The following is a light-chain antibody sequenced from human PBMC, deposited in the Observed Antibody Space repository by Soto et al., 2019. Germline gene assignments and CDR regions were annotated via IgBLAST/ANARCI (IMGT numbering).Light chain of an antibody. CDR1: QSVSNNY. CDR2: GAS. Sequence: EIGLTPSPSNPSLSPGGRGSPSWRSSQSVSNNYLAWYQQTPGQAPRLLIYGASSRATGIPDRFSGSGSATDFTLTISRLEPEDFAVYYCQQYAASPRTFGQGTKVDI. CDR3: QQYAASPRT. J-gene: IGKJ1*01. V-gene: IGKV3-20*01.